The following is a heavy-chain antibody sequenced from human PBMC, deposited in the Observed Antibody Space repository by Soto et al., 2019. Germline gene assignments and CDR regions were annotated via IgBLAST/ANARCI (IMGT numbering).Heavy chain of an antibody. D-gene: IGHD3-10*01. CDR2: INPNSGGT. Sequence: GASVKVSCKASGYTFTGYYMHWVRQAPGQGLEWMGWINPNSGGTNYAQKFQGWVTMTRDTSISTAYMELSRLRSDDTAVYYCARAKTMVRGVAHKDYYYGMDVWGQGTTVTVSS. CDR3: ARAKTMVRGVAHKDYYYGMDV. CDR1: GYTFTGYY. J-gene: IGHJ6*02. V-gene: IGHV1-2*04.